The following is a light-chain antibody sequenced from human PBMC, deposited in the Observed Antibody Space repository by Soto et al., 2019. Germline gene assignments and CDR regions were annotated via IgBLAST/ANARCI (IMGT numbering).Light chain of an antibody. CDR1: SSNIGSNY. CDR2: RNN. V-gene: IGLV1-47*01. Sequence: QSVLTQPPSASGTPGQRVTISCSGSSSNIGSNYVYWYQQLPGTAPKLLIYRNNQRPSGVPDRFSGSKSGTSASLAISGLRSEDEADYYCAAWDDSRVVFGGGTQLT. J-gene: IGLJ2*01. CDR3: AAWDDSRVV.